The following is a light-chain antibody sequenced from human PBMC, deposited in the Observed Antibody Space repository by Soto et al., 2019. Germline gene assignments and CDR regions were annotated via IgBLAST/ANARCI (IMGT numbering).Light chain of an antibody. J-gene: IGKJ2*01. CDR1: QSISTY. V-gene: IGKV1-39*01. CDR2: STS. Sequence: DIQMTQSPSSLSASVGDRVTIICRASQSISTYLNWYQQIPGKAPKLLIYSTSTLQSGVPSRFSGSGFETDFTPTISSLQPEDFATYYCQQSYDYPPTFGQGTKLAIK. CDR3: QQSYDYPPT.